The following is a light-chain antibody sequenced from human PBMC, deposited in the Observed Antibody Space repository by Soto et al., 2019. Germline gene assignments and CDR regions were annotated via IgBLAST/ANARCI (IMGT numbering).Light chain of an antibody. CDR1: NIATKN. J-gene: IGLJ2*01. CDR2: RID. CDR3: QVWDSSPPVV. Sequence: SYELTQPLSVSVALGQTARITCGGNNIATKNVHWYQQKPGQTPVLVIYRIDNRPSGIPERFSGSNSGNTAILTISRAQDGDEADYYCQVWDSSPPVVFGGGTKVTVL. V-gene: IGLV3-9*01.